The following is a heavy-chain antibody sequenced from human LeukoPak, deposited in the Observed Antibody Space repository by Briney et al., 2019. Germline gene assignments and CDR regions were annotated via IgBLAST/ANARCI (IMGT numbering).Heavy chain of an antibody. CDR1: GGSISGYY. V-gene: IGHV4-59*08. D-gene: IGHD5-24*01. CDR3: ARYAVEMATGGVRTGFDY. J-gene: IGHJ4*02. Sequence: SETLSLTCTVSGGSISGYYWSWIRQPPGKGLEWIGDIYYSGSTNYKSSLKSRATISVDTSKTQFSLKLSSVTAADTAVYYCARYAVEMATGGVRTGFDYWGQGTLVTVSS. CDR2: IYYSGST.